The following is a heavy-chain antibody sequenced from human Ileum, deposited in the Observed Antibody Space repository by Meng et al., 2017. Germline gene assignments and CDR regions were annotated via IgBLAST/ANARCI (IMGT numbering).Heavy chain of an antibody. Sequence: VQFGGESRGPGSSLKVTCKTSRGTLNSYAMNWVRQAPGQGLEWMGGIIPIFGTTKYAQKFQDRVTITTDESTSTANMELTGLRSDDSAVYYCVGYVLRYFFDYWGQGMQVTVSS. CDR2: IIPIFGTT. V-gene: IGHV1-69*05. CDR1: RGTLNSYA. D-gene: IGHD3-9*01. J-gene: IGHJ4*02. CDR3: VGYVLRYFFDY.